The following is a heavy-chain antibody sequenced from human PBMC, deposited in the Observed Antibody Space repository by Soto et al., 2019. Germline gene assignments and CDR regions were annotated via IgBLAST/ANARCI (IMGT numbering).Heavy chain of an antibody. CDR1: GFTFRSYV. D-gene: IGHD3-3*01. Sequence: GSLRLSCAATGFTFRSYVMSWVRQDTGKGLEWVSGVSGSGDRTYYADSVKGRFTISRDNSKNTLYLQMNSLRAEDTAFYSCVKDHDFWSGYYRAHGLNFWGQGTLVTVSS. CDR2: VSGSGDRT. V-gene: IGHV3-23*01. J-gene: IGHJ4*02. CDR3: VKDHDFWSGYYRAHGLNF.